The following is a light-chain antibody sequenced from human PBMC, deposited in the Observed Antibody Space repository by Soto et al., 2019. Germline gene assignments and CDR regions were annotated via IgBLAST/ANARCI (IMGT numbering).Light chain of an antibody. V-gene: IGLV1-47*02. CDR2: SNN. CDR1: SSNIGSKY. Sequence: QSVLTQPPSASGTPGQRVTISCSGSSSNIGSKYVYWYQQLPGTAPKLLIYSNNQRPSGVPDRFSGSKSGTSASLAISGLRSEDEADYYCAAWDDSLSVHYVFGTGTKLTVL. CDR3: AAWDDSLSVHYV. J-gene: IGLJ1*01.